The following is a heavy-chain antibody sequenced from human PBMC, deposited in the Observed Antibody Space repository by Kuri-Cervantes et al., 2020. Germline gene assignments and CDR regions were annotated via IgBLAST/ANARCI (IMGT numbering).Heavy chain of an antibody. J-gene: IGHJ6*03. CDR1: GGSISSVGFY. V-gene: IGHV4-39*07. Sequence: SETLSLTCTVSGGSISSVGFYWGWIRQSPGKGLEWIGSISYTGITYYNPSLKSRVTISVDTSKNQFSLKLSSVTAADTAVYYCAREGPGSSGYFHYYYYYMDVWGKGTTVTVSS. D-gene: IGHD3-22*01. CDR2: ISYTGIT. CDR3: AREGPGSSGYFHYYYYYMDV.